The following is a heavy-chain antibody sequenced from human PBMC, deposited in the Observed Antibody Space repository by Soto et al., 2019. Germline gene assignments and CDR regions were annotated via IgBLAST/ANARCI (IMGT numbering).Heavy chain of an antibody. D-gene: IGHD2-2*01. CDR3: ARGDIVVVPAAISFFDY. Sequence: QAQLVQSGAEVKKPGASVKVSCKASGYTFTSYGISWVRQAPGQGLEWMGWISAYNGNTNYAQKLQGRVTMTTDTSTSTAYMELRSLRSDDTAVYYCARGDIVVVPAAISFFDYWGQGTLVTVSS. CDR2: ISAYNGNT. V-gene: IGHV1-18*01. CDR1: GYTFTSYG. J-gene: IGHJ4*02.